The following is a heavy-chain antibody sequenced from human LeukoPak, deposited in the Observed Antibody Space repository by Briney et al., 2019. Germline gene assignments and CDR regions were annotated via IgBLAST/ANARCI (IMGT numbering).Heavy chain of an antibody. CDR2: IYYSGST. CDR3: SREGVGSLSFFQY. CDR1: DGSISNYY. D-gene: IGHD2-8*01. J-gene: IGHJ1*01. V-gene: IGHV4-59*01. Sequence: SETLSLTCTVSDGSISNYYWSWIRQPPGKGLEWIGYIYYSGSTNYNPSLNSRGPISVDKSKNQFYLKLRSVTAADTAVYYCSREGVGSLSFFQYWGQGTLVTVFS.